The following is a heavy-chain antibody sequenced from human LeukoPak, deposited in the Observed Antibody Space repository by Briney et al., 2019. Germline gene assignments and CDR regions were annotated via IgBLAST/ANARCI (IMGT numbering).Heavy chain of an antibody. V-gene: IGHV3-7*01. CDR3: ARLKDAVTIFDC. Sequence: PGGSLRLSCIASGFTFSNYWMSWVRQAPGKGLEWVASIEEDGSDKYYVDSVRGRFTISRDNMKNSLYVQMSSLRAEDTAVYYCARLKDAVTIFDCWGQGILVTVSS. CDR1: GFTFSNYW. D-gene: IGHD4-17*01. J-gene: IGHJ5*01. CDR2: IEEDGSDK.